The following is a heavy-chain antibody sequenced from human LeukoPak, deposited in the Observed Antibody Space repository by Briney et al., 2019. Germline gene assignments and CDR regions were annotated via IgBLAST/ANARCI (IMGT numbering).Heavy chain of an antibody. V-gene: IGHV4-59*01. D-gene: IGHD1-26*01. Sequence: SETLSLTCTVSGGSISNYLWSWIRQPPGKGLEWIGYIYYSGSTNYNPSLKSRVTISVDTSKNQFSLKLSSVTAADTAVYYCAREGGTYGALDAFDFWGQGTMVTVSS. CDR2: IYYSGST. CDR1: GGSISNYL. J-gene: IGHJ3*01. CDR3: AREGGTYGALDAFDF.